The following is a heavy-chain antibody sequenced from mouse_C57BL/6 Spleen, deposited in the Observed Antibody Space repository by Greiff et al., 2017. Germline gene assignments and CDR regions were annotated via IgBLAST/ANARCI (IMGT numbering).Heavy chain of an antibody. CDR2: INPNNGGT. D-gene: IGHD1-1*01. CDR1: GYTFTDYN. V-gene: IGHV1-18*01. CDR3: ARWNYYGSRNWYFDV. J-gene: IGHJ1*03. Sequence: VHVKQSGPELVKPGASVKIPCKASGYTFTDYNMDWVKQSHGKSLEWIGDINPNNGGTIYNQKFKGKATLTVDKSSSTAYMELRSLTSEDTAVYYCARWNYYGSRNWYFDVWGTGTTVTVSS.